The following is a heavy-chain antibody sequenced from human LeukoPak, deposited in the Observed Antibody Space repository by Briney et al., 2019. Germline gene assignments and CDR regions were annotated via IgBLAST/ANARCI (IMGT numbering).Heavy chain of an antibody. J-gene: IGHJ4*02. CDR3: ARIDEWAPDH. Sequence: GESLKISCKGSGYSFTSYWIGWVRQMPGKGLEWMGIIYPSDSDTRYSPSFQGQVTMSVDKSIGTAYLQWRSLKASDTAVYYCARIDEWAPDHWGQGTLVTVSS. D-gene: IGHD1-26*01. CDR2: IYPSDSDT. CDR1: GYSFTSYW. V-gene: IGHV5-51*01.